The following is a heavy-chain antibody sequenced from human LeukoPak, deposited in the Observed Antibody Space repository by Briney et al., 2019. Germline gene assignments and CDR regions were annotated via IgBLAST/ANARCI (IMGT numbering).Heavy chain of an antibody. CDR3: AREAPYGDYGPWPGY. CDR1: GFTFSSYW. Sequence: GGSLRLSCAASGFTFSSYWMSWVRQAPGKGLEWVANIKQDGSEKYYVDSVKGRFTISRDNAKNSLYLQMNSLRAEDTAVYYCAREAPYGDYGPWPGYWGQGTLVTVSS. J-gene: IGHJ4*02. D-gene: IGHD4-17*01. V-gene: IGHV3-7*01. CDR2: IKQDGSEK.